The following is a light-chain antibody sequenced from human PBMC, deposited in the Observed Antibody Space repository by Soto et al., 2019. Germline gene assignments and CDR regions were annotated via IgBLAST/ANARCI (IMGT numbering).Light chain of an antibody. V-gene: IGKV3-20*01. CDR2: DAS. CDR3: QQFSSYPLT. Sequence: EIVMTQSPATLTLSPGERAILSCRANQSLGNNIAWYQQKPGQAPRLLIYDASSRATGIPYRFSGGGSGTDFTLTISRLEPEDFAVYYCQQFSSYPLTFGGGTKVDIK. J-gene: IGKJ4*01. CDR1: QSLGNN.